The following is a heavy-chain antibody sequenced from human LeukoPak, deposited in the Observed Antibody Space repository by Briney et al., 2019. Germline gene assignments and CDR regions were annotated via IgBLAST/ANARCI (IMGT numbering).Heavy chain of an antibody. CDR2: ILKDGSDA. CDR1: AFTFNNFP. D-gene: IGHD3-9*01. J-gene: IGHJ4*02. CDR3: ARDSHYFFDY. V-gene: IGHV3-30-3*01. Sequence: PGGSLRLSCTASAFTFNNFPMHWVRQAPGKGLEWVTLILKDGSDAFYADSVKGRFTISRDNSENTLFLQMNSLRAEDTAIYYCARDSHYFFDYCGQGTLVTVSS.